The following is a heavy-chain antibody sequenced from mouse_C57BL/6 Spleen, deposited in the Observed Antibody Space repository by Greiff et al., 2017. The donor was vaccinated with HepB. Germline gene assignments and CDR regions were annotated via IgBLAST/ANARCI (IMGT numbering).Heavy chain of an antibody. J-gene: IGHJ4*01. CDR2: ISGGGGNT. CDR1: GFTFSSYT. CDR3: ARGGGAMDY. Sequence: EVQRVESGGGLVKPGGSLKLSCAASGFTFSSYTMSWVRQTPEKRLEWVATISGGGGNTYYPDSVKGRFTISRDNAKNTLYLQMRSLRSEDTALYYCARGGGAMDYWGQGTSVTVSS. V-gene: IGHV5-9*01.